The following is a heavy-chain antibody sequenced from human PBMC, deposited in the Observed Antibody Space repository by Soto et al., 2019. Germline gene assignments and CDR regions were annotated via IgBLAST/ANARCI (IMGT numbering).Heavy chain of an antibody. Sequence: GGSLRLSCAASGFTFDDYAMHWVRQAPGKGLEWVSGISWNSGSIGYADSVKGRFTIARDNAKNSLYLQMNSLRAEDTALYYCAKDGVEGSSSYNWLDPWGQGTLVTVSS. V-gene: IGHV3-9*01. CDR1: GFTFDDYA. CDR3: AKDGVEGSSSYNWLDP. D-gene: IGHD6-6*01. CDR2: ISWNSGSI. J-gene: IGHJ5*02.